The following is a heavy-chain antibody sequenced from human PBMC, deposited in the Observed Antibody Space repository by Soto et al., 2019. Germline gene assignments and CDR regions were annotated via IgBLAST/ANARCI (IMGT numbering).Heavy chain of an antibody. CDR1: GYTFSSYT. D-gene: IGHD3-3*02. Sequence: QAQLVQSGAEMKKPGASVKVSCKANGYTFSSYTMNWVRPAPGQSREWMGWINDGSGNTKYSHNFQGRVSITRDTSASPVYKELTGLTSEDTAVYYCARDTETLGPRANDAIDIWGQGKMVTVSS. CDR3: ARDTETLGPRANDAIDI. J-gene: IGHJ3*02. V-gene: IGHV1-3*01. CDR2: INDGSGNT.